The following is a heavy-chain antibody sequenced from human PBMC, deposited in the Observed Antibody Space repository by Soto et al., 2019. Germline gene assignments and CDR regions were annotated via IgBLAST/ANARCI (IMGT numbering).Heavy chain of an antibody. Sequence: GGSLRLSCAASGFTFSSYWMSWVRQAPGKGPEWVANIKDDGSQKYHVDSVKGRFTISRDNAKNSLYLQMSSLTAEDTAVYYCAKNQLGYCSGGSCYGAIPHWGQGTLVTVSS. CDR3: AKNQLGYCSGGSCYGAIPH. D-gene: IGHD2-15*01. J-gene: IGHJ4*02. V-gene: IGHV3-7*01. CDR2: IKDDGSQK. CDR1: GFTFSSYW.